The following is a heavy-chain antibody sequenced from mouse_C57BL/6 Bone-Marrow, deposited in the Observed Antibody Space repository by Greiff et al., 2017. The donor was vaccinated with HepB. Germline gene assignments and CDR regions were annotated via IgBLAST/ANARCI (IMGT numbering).Heavy chain of an antibody. CDR2: ISDGGSYT. Sequence: EVHLVESGGGLVKPGGSLKLSCAASGFTFSSYAMSWVRQTPEKRLEWVATISDGGSYTYYPDNVKGRFTISRDNAKNNLYLQMSHLKSEDTAMYYCARDRRIYYDYDGFAYWGQGTLVTVSA. J-gene: IGHJ3*01. CDR3: ARDRRIYYDYDGFAY. CDR1: GFTFSSYA. D-gene: IGHD2-4*01. V-gene: IGHV5-4*01.